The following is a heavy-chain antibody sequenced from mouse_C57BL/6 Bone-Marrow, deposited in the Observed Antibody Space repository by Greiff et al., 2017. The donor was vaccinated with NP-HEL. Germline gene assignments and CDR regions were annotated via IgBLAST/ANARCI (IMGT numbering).Heavy chain of an antibody. V-gene: IGHV1-55*01. J-gene: IGHJ3*01. CDR3: YKRFAY. CDR1: GYTFTSYW. D-gene: IGHD2-5*01. CDR2: IYPGSGST. Sequence: QVQLQQPGAELVKPGASVKMSCKASGYTFTSYWITWVKQRPGQGLEWIGDIYPGSGSTNYNEKFKSKATLTVDTPSSTAYMQLSSLTSEYSAVYSNYKRFAYWGQGTLVTVSA.